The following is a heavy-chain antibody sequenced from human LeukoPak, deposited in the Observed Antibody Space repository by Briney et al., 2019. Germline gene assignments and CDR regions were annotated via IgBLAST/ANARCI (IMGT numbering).Heavy chain of an antibody. CDR2: IYYSGST. CDR1: SGSISSSSYY. CDR3: ARRGEAAAKGGRYFDQ. V-gene: IGHV4-39*01. J-gene: IGHJ4*02. Sequence: SETLSLTCTVSSGSISSSSYYWAWIRQPPGKGLEWIGNIYYSGSTYYNPSLKSRVTISVDTSKNQFSLKLSSVNAADTAVYFCARRGEAAAKGGRYFDQWGQGTLVTVSS. D-gene: IGHD6-13*01.